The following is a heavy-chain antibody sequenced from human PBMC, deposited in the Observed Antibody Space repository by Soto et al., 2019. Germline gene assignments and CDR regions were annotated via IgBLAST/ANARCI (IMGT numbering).Heavy chain of an antibody. V-gene: IGHV3-23*01. CDR3: VKRGRKWGAFDF. D-gene: IGHD7-27*01. CDR1: GFILNNYA. Sequence: VQLLESGGDLVQPGGSLRLSCVASGFILNNYAMSWVRQAPGKGLEWVSTIGGTDGDSDGVPWYEDSVKGRFTISRDSSANTLFLHMDNLGSKDSAPFYRVKRGRKWGAFDFWGQGTTVVVSS. J-gene: IGHJ3*01. CDR2: IGGTDGDSDGVP.